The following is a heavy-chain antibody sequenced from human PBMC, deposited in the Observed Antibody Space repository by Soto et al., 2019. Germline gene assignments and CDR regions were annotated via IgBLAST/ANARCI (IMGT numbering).Heavy chain of an antibody. J-gene: IGHJ6*02. D-gene: IGHD1-20*01. CDR1: GGSISSGDDF. CDR2: IYYSGST. V-gene: IGHV4-30-4*01. Sequence: QVQLQESGPGLVKPSQTLSLTCTVSGGSISSGDDFWTWIRQPPGKGLEWIGYIYYSGSTYYNPSLKGRLTMSVDTSENQFSLKLSSVTAADTAVYYCARDRAKWKDYYYYGMDVWGQGTTVTVSS. CDR3: ARDRAKWKDYYYYGMDV.